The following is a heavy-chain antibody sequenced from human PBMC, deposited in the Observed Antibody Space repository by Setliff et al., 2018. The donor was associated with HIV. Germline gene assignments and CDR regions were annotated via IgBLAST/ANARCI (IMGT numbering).Heavy chain of an antibody. D-gene: IGHD7-27*01. CDR3: VKTGGLRYMDV. V-gene: IGHV5-51*01. Sequence: GESLKISCKGSGYSFTTYWIGWVRQMPGKGLEWMGIIYPGDSDTRYSPSFQGQVTMSADKSNNTAYLQWSSLKTSDSAIYYCVKTGGLRYMDVWGKGTTVTVSS. CDR1: GYSFTTYW. J-gene: IGHJ6*03. CDR2: IYPGDSDT.